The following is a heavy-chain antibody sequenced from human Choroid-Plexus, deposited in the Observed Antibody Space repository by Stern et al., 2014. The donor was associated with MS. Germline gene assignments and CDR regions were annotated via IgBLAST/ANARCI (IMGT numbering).Heavy chain of an antibody. Sequence: VQLVQSGGGLVKPGGSLRLSCAASGFDFSAYSINWVRQAPGKGLERLSSISRTSTYIYYADSVKGRFTISRDNAKNSVYLQMNSLRAEDTAVYYCARPIQRDAFDVWGQGTMVTVSS. CDR2: ISRTSTYI. D-gene: IGHD5-18*01. J-gene: IGHJ3*01. CDR1: GFDFSAYS. V-gene: IGHV3-21*01. CDR3: ARPIQRDAFDV.